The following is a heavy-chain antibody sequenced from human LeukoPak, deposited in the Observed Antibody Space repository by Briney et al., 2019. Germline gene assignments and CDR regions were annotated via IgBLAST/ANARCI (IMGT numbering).Heavy chain of an antibody. V-gene: IGHV4-38-2*02. D-gene: IGHD3-3*01. CDR1: GYSISTAYH. CDR3: ARDGVVPAFFDH. Sequence: SETLSLTCAVSGYSISTAYHWGWIRQPPGKGLEWIGSVFYTGKTYYNPSLQSRLTISMDKSKNHFSLRLTSVTAADTAVYYCARDGVVPAFFDHWGQGTRAIVSS. J-gene: IGHJ4*02. CDR2: VFYTGKT.